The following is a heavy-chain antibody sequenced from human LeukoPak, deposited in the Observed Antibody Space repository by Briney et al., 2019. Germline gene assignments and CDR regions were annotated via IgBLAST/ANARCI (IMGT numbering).Heavy chain of an antibody. CDR3: ARGRHIVVVTAYISAFDI. J-gene: IGHJ3*02. D-gene: IGHD2-21*02. V-gene: IGHV1-69*04. CDR1: GGAFSRYA. Sequence: KXSCXASGGAFSRYAISWVRQAAGQGLEWMGRIIPILDIVNYAQKFQGRVTITADKSTSTVYMEVRSLISEDTAVYYCARGRHIVVVTAYISAFDIWGQGTMVTVSS. CDR2: IIPILDIV.